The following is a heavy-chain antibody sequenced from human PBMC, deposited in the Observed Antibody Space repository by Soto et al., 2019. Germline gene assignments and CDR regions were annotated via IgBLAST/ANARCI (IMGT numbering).Heavy chain of an antibody. CDR1: GFTFSSYG. D-gene: IGHD1-7*01. J-gene: IGHJ6*02. Sequence: EGSLRLSCAASGFTFSSYGMHWVRQAPGKGLEWVAVIWYDGSNKYYADSVKGRFTISRDNSKNTLYLQMNSLRAEDTAVYYCARPYNWNYRTYYYYGMDVWGQGTTVTVSS. CDR2: IWYDGSNK. V-gene: IGHV3-33*01. CDR3: ARPYNWNYRTYYYYGMDV.